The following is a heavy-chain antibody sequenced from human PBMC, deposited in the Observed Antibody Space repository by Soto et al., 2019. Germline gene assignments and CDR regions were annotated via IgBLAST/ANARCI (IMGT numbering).Heavy chain of an antibody. Sequence: ASVKVSFKASGYTFTSYGISWVRQAPGQGLEWMGWIGAYNGNTNYAQKLQGRVTMTTDTSTSTAYMELRSLRSDDTAVYYCARVIRDPDYDFWSGLFYYGMDVWGQGTTVTVSS. CDR1: GYTFTSYG. CDR3: ARVIRDPDYDFWSGLFYYGMDV. J-gene: IGHJ6*02. D-gene: IGHD3-3*01. CDR2: IGAYNGNT. V-gene: IGHV1-18*01.